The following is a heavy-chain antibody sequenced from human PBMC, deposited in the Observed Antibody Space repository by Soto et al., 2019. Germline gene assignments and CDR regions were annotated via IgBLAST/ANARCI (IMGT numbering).Heavy chain of an antibody. CDR2: IIPIFGTA. CDR3: AREAVTLYYYGMDV. J-gene: IGHJ6*02. Sequence: GASVKVSCKASGVTFSSYAISWVRQAPGQGLEWMGGIIPIFGTANYAQKFQGRVTITADKSTSTAYMELSSLRSEDTAVYYCAREAVTLYYYGMDVWGQGTTVTVSS. D-gene: IGHD4-4*01. V-gene: IGHV1-69*06. CDR1: GVTFSSYA.